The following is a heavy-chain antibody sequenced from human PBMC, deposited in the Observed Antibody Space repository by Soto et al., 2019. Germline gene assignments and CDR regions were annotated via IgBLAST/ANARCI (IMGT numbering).Heavy chain of an antibody. CDR1: GFTFGDYA. CDR3: TRASSDLYYYYGMDV. Sequence: GGSLRLSCTASGFTFGDYAMSWFRQAPGKGLEWVGFIRSKAYGGTTEYAASVKGRFTISRDDSKSIAYLQMNSLKTEDTAVYYCTRASSDLYYYYGMDVWGQGTRVTVSS. D-gene: IGHD6-6*01. J-gene: IGHJ6*02. V-gene: IGHV3-49*03. CDR2: IRSKAYGGTT.